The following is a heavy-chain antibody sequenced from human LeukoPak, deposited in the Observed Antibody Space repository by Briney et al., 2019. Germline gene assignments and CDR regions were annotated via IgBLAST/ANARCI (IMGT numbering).Heavy chain of an antibody. CDR1: GDSISSGGYY. V-gene: IGHV4-61*08. CDR2: IFYTGST. J-gene: IGHJ1*01. D-gene: IGHD1-1*01. CDR3: ASFMWNAEYFQH. Sequence: PSETLSLTCTVSGDSISSGGYYWSWIRQPPGKGLEWIGYIFYTGSTNYNPSLKSRVTISVDTSKNQFSLKLTSVTAADTAVYYCASFMWNAEYFQHWGQGTLVTVSS.